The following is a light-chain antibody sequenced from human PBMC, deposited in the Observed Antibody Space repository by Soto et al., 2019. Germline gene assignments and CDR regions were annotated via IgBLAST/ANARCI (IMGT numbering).Light chain of an antibody. CDR1: SSDVGDYEH. J-gene: IGLJ3*02. CDR3: GLFTSSATWG. CDR2: DVI. V-gene: IGLV2-18*01. Sequence: QSALTQPPSVSGSPGQSVTISCTVTSSDVGDYEHVSWYQLAPGTAPKLLISDVINRPSGVPDRFSGSKSGNTPSLTISGLQAEDEADYYCGLFTSSATWGFGGGTKLTVL.